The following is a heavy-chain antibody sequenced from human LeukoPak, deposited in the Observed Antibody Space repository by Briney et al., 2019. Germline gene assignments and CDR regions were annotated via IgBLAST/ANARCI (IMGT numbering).Heavy chain of an antibody. Sequence: VASVEVSCKASGYTFSSYAVHWVRQAPGQRLEWMGWINAGNGITKYSQNFQGRVTITRDTSATTVYMELSSLTSEDAAVYYCARWLRVGTSAFDIWGQGTMVTVSS. CDR2: INAGNGIT. V-gene: IGHV1-3*01. D-gene: IGHD3-22*01. J-gene: IGHJ3*02. CDR3: ARWLRVGTSAFDI. CDR1: GYTFSSYA.